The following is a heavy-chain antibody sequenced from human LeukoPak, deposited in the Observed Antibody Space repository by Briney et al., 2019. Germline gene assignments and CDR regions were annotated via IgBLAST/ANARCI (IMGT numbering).Heavy chain of an antibody. Sequence: GGSLRLSCAASGFTFSNAWMSWVRQAPGKGLEWVCRIKSKTDGGTTDYAAPVKGRFTISRDDSKNTLYLQMNSLKTEDTAVYYCTTDFAEPEAFDIWGQGTMVTVSS. CDR1: GFTFSNAW. CDR3: TTDFAEPEAFDI. D-gene: IGHD1-14*01. J-gene: IGHJ3*02. V-gene: IGHV3-15*01. CDR2: IKSKTDGGTT.